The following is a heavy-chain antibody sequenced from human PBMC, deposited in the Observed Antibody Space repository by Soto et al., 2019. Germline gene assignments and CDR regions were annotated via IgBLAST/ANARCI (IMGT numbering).Heavy chain of an antibody. V-gene: IGHV3-30*18. CDR2: ISYDGSNK. CDR1: GFTFSSYG. D-gene: IGHD1-1*01. Sequence: GGTRRLSCAAAGFTFSSYGMHWVRQAPGKGLEWVAVISYDGSNKYYADSVKGRFTISRDNSKNRLYRQMNSLRAEDTAIYYCVKANHWAERGWGQGTLVTVSS. J-gene: IGHJ4*02. CDR3: VKANHWAERG.